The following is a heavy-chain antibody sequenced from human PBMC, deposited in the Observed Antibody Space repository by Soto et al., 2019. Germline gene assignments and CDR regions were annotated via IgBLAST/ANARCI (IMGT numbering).Heavy chain of an antibody. V-gene: IGHV4-30-4*01. CDR1: GASIRSTDYY. D-gene: IGHD2-21*02. Sequence: SETLSLTCTVSGASIRSTDYYWSWIRQAPGKGLEWIGYVYYTGSTYYNPSLMSRLTISVDTSKNQFSLKLTSVPAAETAVCYCVTTAREGDVCPHWFDRWGQGTQVTVSS. J-gene: IGHJ5*02. CDR2: VYYTGST. CDR3: VTTAREGDVCPHWFDR.